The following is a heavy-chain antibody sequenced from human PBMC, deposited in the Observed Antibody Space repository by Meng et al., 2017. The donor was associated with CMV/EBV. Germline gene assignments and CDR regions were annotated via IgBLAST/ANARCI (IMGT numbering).Heavy chain of an antibody. CDR3: ASRAYCGGDCFDAFDI. Sequence: GESLKISCAASGFTFSSYSMNWVRQAPGKGLEWVSYISSSSSTIYYADSAKGRFTISRDNAKNSLYLQMNSLRAEDTAVYYCASRAYCGGDCFDAFDIWGQGTMVTVSS. J-gene: IGHJ3*02. CDR2: ISSSSSTI. D-gene: IGHD2-21*01. CDR1: GFTFSSYS. V-gene: IGHV3-48*04.